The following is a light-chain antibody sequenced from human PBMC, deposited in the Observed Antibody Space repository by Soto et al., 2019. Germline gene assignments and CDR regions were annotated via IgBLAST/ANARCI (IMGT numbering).Light chain of an antibody. CDR3: QQFKNYPLT. Sequence: AIQLTQSPTSLSASVGDRISIACRASQGIGTAVAWYHQKSGQPPKLLIYDASNLESGVPSRFSGSGSGTDFTLTISSLQPEDFATYYCQQFKNYPLTFGGGTRVEI. J-gene: IGKJ4*01. CDR2: DAS. V-gene: IGKV1D-13*01. CDR1: QGIGTA.